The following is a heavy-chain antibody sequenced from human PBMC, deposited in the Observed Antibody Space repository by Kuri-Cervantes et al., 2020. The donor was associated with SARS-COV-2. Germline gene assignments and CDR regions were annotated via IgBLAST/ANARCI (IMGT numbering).Heavy chain of an antibody. D-gene: IGHD7-27*01. Sequence: SETLSLTCTVSGGSISSSSYYWGWIRQPPGKGLEWIRSIYYSGSTYYNPSLKSRVTMSVDTSKNQFSLKLGSVTAADTAVYYCARNWGRYYFDYRGQGTLVTVSS. V-gene: IGHV4-39*01. CDR3: ARNWGRYYFDY. CDR1: GGSISSSSYY. CDR2: IYYSGST. J-gene: IGHJ4*02.